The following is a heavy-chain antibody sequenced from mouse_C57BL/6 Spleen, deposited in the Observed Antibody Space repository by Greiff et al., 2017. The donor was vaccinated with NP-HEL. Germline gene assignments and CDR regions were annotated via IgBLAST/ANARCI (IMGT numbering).Heavy chain of an antibody. CDR2: IDPSDSYT. CDR1: GYTFTSYW. CDR3: ARSEYYGSSFYYFDY. J-gene: IGHJ2*01. D-gene: IGHD1-1*01. Sequence: QVQLQQPGAELVRPGTSVKLSCKASGYTFTSYWMHWVKQRPGQGLEWIGVIDPSDSYTNYNQKFKGKATLTVYTSSSTAYMLHSSLTSGDSAVYYCARSEYYGSSFYYFDYWGQGTTLTVSS. V-gene: IGHV1-59*01.